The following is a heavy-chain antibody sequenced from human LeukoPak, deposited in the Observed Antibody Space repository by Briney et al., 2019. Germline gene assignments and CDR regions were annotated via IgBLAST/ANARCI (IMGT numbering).Heavy chain of an antibody. D-gene: IGHD6-13*01. CDR1: GFYFSAYL. Sequence: GGSRRLSCVASGFYFSAYLMSWVRQAPGKGLEWVSYISSSGSTIYYADSVKGRFTISRDNAKNSLYLQMNSLRAENTAVYYCAREKYSSSPFRYWGQGTLVTVSS. CDR2: ISSSGSTI. CDR3: AREKYSSSPFRY. V-gene: IGHV3-48*03. J-gene: IGHJ4*02.